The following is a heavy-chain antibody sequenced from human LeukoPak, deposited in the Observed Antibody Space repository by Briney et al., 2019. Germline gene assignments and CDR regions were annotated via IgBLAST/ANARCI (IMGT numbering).Heavy chain of an antibody. Sequence: ASVNVSFKASGYTFTVYYIHWGRQAPGQGGEWMGGINPNNGGTNYAQKFQGRVTMTRDTSISTAYMELNRLTSDDTAVYYCARDKYTGYETFDYWGQGTPVTVSS. V-gene: IGHV1-2*02. CDR2: INPNNGGT. CDR3: ARDKYTGYETFDY. D-gene: IGHD5-12*01. CDR1: GYTFTVYY. J-gene: IGHJ4*02.